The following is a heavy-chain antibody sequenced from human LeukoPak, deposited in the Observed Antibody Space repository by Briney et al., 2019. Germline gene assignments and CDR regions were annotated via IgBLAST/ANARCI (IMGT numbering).Heavy chain of an antibody. CDR1: GYTFTSYY. Sequence: ASVKVSCKASGYTFTSYYMHWVRQAPGQGLEWMGIINPSGGSTSYAQKFQGRVTMTRDMSTSTVYMELSSLRSEDTAVYYCARDSYVELLAADYYYCMDVWGKGTTVTVSS. CDR2: INPSGGST. V-gene: IGHV1-46*01. CDR3: ARDSYVELLAADYYYCMDV. D-gene: IGHD1-26*01. J-gene: IGHJ6*03.